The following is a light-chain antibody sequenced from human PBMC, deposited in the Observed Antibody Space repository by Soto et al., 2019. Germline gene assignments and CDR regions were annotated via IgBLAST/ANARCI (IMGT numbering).Light chain of an antibody. CDR1: SSDVGGYNY. Sequence: QSALTQPASVSGSPGQSITISCTGTSSDVGGYNYVSWYQQYPGKAPKLVIYEVSNRPSGVPDRFSGSKSGNTASLTVSGLQAEDEADYYCSSFAVRNNLLFGGGTKVTVL. V-gene: IGLV2-8*01. J-gene: IGLJ3*02. CDR2: EVS. CDR3: SSFAVRNNLL.